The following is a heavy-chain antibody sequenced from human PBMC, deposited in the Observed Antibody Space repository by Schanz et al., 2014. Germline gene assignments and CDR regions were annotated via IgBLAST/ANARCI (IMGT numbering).Heavy chain of an antibody. CDR2: IGTSGGT. Sequence: EVELVESGGGLVQPGGSLRLSCAASGLIFSNYVMSWVRQAPGKGLEWVSTIGTSGGTNYAESVKGRFTISRDNSKNTLYLQMNSLRAEDTAVYFCARNRGSGGQNWYFDLWGRGTLVTVSS. V-gene: IGHV3-23*04. CDR1: GLIFSNYV. D-gene: IGHD1-26*01. CDR3: ARNRGSGGQNWYFDL. J-gene: IGHJ2*01.